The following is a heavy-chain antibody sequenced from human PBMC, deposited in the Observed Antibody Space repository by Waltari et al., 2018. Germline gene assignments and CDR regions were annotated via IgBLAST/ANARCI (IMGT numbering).Heavy chain of an antibody. CDR1: GFTVSSNY. Sequence: EVQLVESGGGLIQPGGSLRLSCAASGFTVSSNYMSWVRQAHGKGLEWVSVIYSGGSTYYADSVKGRFTISRDNSKNTLYLQMNSLRAEDTAVYYCASVVYYDYVWGSYRPGYWGQGTLVTVSS. V-gene: IGHV3-53*01. J-gene: IGHJ4*02. CDR2: IYSGGST. D-gene: IGHD3-16*01. CDR3: ASVVYYDYVWGSYRPGY.